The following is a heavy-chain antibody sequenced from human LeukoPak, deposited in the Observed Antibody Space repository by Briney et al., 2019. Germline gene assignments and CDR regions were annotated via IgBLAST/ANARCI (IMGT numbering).Heavy chain of an antibody. CDR1: GGSFSGYY. D-gene: IGHD4-17*01. J-gene: IGHJ4*02. CDR3: ARTPVTVSHFDY. V-gene: IGHV4-34*01. CDR2: INHSGST. Sequence: SETLSLACADYGGSFSGYYWSWISQPPGKGLERIWEINHSGSTNYNPSLKSRVTISVDTSKNQFSLKLSSVTAADTAVYYFARTPVTVSHFDYWGQGTLVTVSS.